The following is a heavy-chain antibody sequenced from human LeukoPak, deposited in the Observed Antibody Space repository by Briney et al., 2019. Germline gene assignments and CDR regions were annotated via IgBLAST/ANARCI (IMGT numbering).Heavy chain of an antibody. CDR1: GVGFSSYA. Sequence: GGALLLSFAASGVGFSSYAKRRGRRAPGEGGEGGSANICSGGSTYYADSVKGRFTISRDNSKHPLYLQMHSLRAEDTAVYYCAKSRGSSSSGWNTYYYYGMDVWGQGTTVTVSS. D-gene: IGHD6-6*01. CDR3: AKSRGSSSSGWNTYYYYGMDV. CDR2: NICSGGST. J-gene: IGHJ6*02. V-gene: IGHV3-23*01.